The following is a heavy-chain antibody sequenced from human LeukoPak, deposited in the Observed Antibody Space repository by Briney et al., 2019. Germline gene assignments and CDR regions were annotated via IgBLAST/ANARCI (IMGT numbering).Heavy chain of an antibody. D-gene: IGHD6-19*01. CDR2: IYYSGST. J-gene: IGHJ4*02. CDR1: GGSISSYY. Sequence: PSETLSLTCTVSGGSISSYYWSWIRQPPGKGLEWIGYIYYSGSTNYNPSLKSRVTISVDTSKNQFSLKLSSVTAADTAVYYCARRDPSSYSSGYHYFDYWGQGTLVTVSS. V-gene: IGHV4-59*08. CDR3: ARRDPSSYSSGYHYFDY.